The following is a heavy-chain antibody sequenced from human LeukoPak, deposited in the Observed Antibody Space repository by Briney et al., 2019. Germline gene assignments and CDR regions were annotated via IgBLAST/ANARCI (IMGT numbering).Heavy chain of an antibody. Sequence: SVKVSCKASGGTFSSYAISWVRQAPGLGLEWMGGIIPIFGTANYAQKFQGRVTITTDESTSTAYMELSSLRSEDTAVYYCSYSGSRNWFDPWGQGTLVTVSS. CDR2: IIPIFGTA. V-gene: IGHV1-69*05. J-gene: IGHJ5*02. CDR3: SYSGSRNWFDP. D-gene: IGHD1-26*01. CDR1: GGTFSSYA.